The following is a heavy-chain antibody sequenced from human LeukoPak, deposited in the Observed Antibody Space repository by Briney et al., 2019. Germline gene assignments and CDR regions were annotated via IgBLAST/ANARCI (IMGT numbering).Heavy chain of an antibody. CDR3: AREAKQWLVEFFDY. D-gene: IGHD6-19*01. CDR2: INTNTGNP. V-gene: IGHV7-4-1*02. J-gene: IGHJ4*02. CDR1: GYTFTSYA. Sequence: GASVKVSCKASGYTFTSYAMNWVRQAPGQGLEWMGWINTNTGNPTYAQGFTGRFVFSLDTSVSTAYLQISSLKAEDTAVYYCAREAKQWLVEFFDYWGQGTLVTVSS.